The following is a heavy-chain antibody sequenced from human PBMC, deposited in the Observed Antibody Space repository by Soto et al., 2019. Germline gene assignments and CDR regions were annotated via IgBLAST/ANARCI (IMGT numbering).Heavy chain of an antibody. Sequence: ASVKVSCKASGYTFTGYYMHWVRQAPGQGLEWMGWINPNSGGTNYAQKFQGWVTMTRDTSISTAYMELSRLRSDDTAVYYCARDGGILGYCSGGSCYEAAPYGMDVWGQGTTVTVSS. J-gene: IGHJ6*02. CDR2: INPNSGGT. CDR1: GYTFTGYY. D-gene: IGHD2-15*01. CDR3: ARDGGILGYCSGGSCYEAAPYGMDV. V-gene: IGHV1-2*04.